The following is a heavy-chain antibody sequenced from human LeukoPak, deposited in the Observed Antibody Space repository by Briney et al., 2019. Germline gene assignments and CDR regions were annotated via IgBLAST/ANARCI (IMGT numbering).Heavy chain of an antibody. Sequence: ASVKVSCKASGYTFTGYYMHWVRQAPGQGLEWMGWMNPNSGNTGYAQKFQGRVTMTRNTSISTAYMELSSLRSEDTAVYYCTSSSNGAVSGEDYWGQGTLVTVSS. CDR2: MNPNSGNT. D-gene: IGHD3-10*01. CDR3: TSSSNGAVSGEDY. V-gene: IGHV1-8*02. J-gene: IGHJ4*02. CDR1: GYTFTGYY.